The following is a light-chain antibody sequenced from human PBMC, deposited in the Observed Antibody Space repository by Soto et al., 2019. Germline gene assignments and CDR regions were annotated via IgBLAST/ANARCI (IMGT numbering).Light chain of an antibody. CDR2: DAS. V-gene: IGKV1-39*01. Sequence: DIQMTQSPSSLSASVGDRVTITCRASQGISTYLNWYQQKPGKAPKLLIYDASSLQSGVPSRFSGSGSGTEFTLTISSLQPEDFATYYCQQSYSTPMYTFGQGTKLEIK. J-gene: IGKJ2*01. CDR1: QGISTY. CDR3: QQSYSTPMYT.